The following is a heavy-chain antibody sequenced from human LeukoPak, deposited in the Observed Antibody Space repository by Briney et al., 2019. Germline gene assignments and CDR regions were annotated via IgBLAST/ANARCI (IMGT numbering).Heavy chain of an antibody. CDR3: ARPYKKGDDAFDI. J-gene: IGHJ3*02. D-gene: IGHD3-16*01. CDR1: GGSISSYY. Sequence: SETLSLTCTVSGGSISSYYWSWIRQPPGKGLEWIGYIYYSGSTNYNPSLKSRVTISVDTSKNQFSLKLSSVTAADTAVYYCARPYKKGDDAFDIWGQGTMVTVPS. CDR2: IYYSGST. V-gene: IGHV4-59*01.